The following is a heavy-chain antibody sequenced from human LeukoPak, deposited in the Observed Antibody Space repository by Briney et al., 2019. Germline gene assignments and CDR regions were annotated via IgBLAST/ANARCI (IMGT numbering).Heavy chain of an antibody. CDR3: AKDLSGSYGY. V-gene: IGHV3-23*01. CDR1: GFTFSNYA. J-gene: IGHJ4*02. Sequence: GGSLRLSCAGTGFTFSNYAINWVRRAPGKGLEWVSAISGSGGSTYYADSVKGRFTISRDNSKNTLYLQMNSLRAEDTAVYYCAKDLSGSYGYWGQGTLVTVSS. CDR2: ISGSGGST. D-gene: IGHD1-26*01.